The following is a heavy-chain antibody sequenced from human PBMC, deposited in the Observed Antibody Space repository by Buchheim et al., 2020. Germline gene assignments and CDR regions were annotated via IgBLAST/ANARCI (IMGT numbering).Heavy chain of an antibody. CDR1: GFSLSTNGMC. V-gene: IGHV2-70*19. Sequence: QVTLRESGPALVKPTQTLTLTCTFSGFSLSTNGMCVSWLRQPPGQALEWLAKIDCDGDTHYSTSLRPRLTITKDTSRNQVVLTMTNMDPVDAANYFCARIRAGYHDTKKDAFDIWGQGT. J-gene: IGHJ3*02. D-gene: IGHD3-22*01. CDR3: ARIRAGYHDTKKDAFDI. CDR2: IDCDGDT.